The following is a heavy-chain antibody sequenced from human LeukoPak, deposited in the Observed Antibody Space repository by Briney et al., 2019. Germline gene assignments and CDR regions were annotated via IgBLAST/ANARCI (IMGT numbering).Heavy chain of an antibody. J-gene: IGHJ4*02. Sequence: MPSETLSLTCAVYTGSLSSYFWTWVSQSPGEGMEWVGEVFLGGITNYNPSLKSRVTISVDTSKNQFSLKLSSVTAADTAVYYCAREGYYYDSSGYYYGVFDYWGQGTLVTVSS. CDR1: TGSLSSYF. CDR2: VFLGGIT. D-gene: IGHD3-22*01. V-gene: IGHV4-34*12. CDR3: AREGYYYDSSGYYYGVFDY.